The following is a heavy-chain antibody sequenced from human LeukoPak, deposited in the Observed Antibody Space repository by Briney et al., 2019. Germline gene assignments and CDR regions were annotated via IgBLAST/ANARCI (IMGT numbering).Heavy chain of an antibody. D-gene: IGHD3-10*01. Sequence: GGSLRLSCAASGFTFSSYAMSWVRQAPGKGLEWVSAISGSGGSTYYADSVKGRFTISRDNSKNTLYLQMNSLRAEDTAVYYCAKDRNPNYYGSGSYYNWGQGTLVTVSS. J-gene: IGHJ4*02. CDR2: ISGSGGST. V-gene: IGHV3-23*01. CDR3: AKDRNPNYYGSGSYYN. CDR1: GFTFSSYA.